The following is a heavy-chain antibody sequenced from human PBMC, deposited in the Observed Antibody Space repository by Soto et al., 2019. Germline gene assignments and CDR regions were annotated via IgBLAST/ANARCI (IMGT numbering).Heavy chain of an antibody. Sequence: SETLSLTYTVSGDSINSGDYYWTWIRQPPGKGLEWIGYISYSGNTYYNPSLKSRVTISVDTSKNQFSLKLSSVTAADTAVYYCARTRTNFDYWGQGTLVTVSS. CDR3: ARTRTNFDY. V-gene: IGHV4-30-4*02. CDR1: GDSINSGDYY. J-gene: IGHJ4*02. CDR2: ISYSGNT.